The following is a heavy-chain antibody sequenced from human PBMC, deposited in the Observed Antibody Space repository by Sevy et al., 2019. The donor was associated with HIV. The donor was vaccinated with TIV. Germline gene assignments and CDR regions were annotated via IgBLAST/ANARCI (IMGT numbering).Heavy chain of an antibody. CDR2: INTSGST. CDR1: GDSFSSYF. CDR3: ARSNWVTATNGFSKSYYFDY. Sequence: SETLSLTCTVSGDSFSSYFWAWIRQPAGKGLEWIGRINTSGSTNYNPSLKSRVTMSVDTSKSQFSLKVTSLTAVDTAIYFCARSNWVTATNGFSKSYYFDYWGQRSLVTVSS. V-gene: IGHV4-4*07. D-gene: IGHD7-27*01. J-gene: IGHJ4*02.